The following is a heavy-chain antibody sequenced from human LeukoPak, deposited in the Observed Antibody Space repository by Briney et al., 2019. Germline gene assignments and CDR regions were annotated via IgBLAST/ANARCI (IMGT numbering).Heavy chain of an antibody. CDR3: ARDLLDTSMVHYWYFDL. CDR2: IYYNRST. V-gene: IGHV4-31*03. Sequence: SQTLSLTCTVSGSSISSGEYYWSWIRQHPGKGLEWIRYIYYNRSTYYNPSLKSRVTISVDTSKNQFSLKLSSVTAADTAVYCCARDLLDTSMVHYWYFDLWGRGTLVTVSS. J-gene: IGHJ2*01. D-gene: IGHD5-18*01. CDR1: GSSISSGEYY.